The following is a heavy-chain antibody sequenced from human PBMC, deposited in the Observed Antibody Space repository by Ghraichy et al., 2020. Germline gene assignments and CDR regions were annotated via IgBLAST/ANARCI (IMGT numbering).Heavy chain of an antibody. Sequence: SETLSLTCAVYGGSFSGYYWSWIRQPPGKGLEWIGEINHSGSTNYNPSLKSRVTISVDTSKNQFSLKLSSVTAADTAVYYCARVTAWGIAARPRKTGWYFDLWGRGTLVTVSS. V-gene: IGHV4-34*01. J-gene: IGHJ2*01. CDR3: ARVTAWGIAARPRKTGWYFDL. CDR1: GGSFSGYY. CDR2: INHSGST. D-gene: IGHD6-6*01.